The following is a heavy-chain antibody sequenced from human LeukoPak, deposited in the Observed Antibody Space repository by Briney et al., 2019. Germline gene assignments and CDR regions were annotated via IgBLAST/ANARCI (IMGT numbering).Heavy chain of an antibody. D-gene: IGHD3-10*01. V-gene: IGHV3-48*01. J-gene: IGHJ4*02. CDR1: GFTFSSYS. Sequence: GGSLRLSCAASGFTFSSYSMNWVRQAPGKGLEWLSYINSNSDDIYHADSVKGRFTVSRDNAKNSLYLQMNSLRAEDTAVYYCALTMVRGVMDYWGQGTLVTVSS. CDR2: INSNSDDI. CDR3: ALTMVRGVMDY.